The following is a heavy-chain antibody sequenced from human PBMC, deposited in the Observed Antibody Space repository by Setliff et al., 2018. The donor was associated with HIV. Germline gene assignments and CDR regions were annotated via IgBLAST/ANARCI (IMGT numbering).Heavy chain of an antibody. CDR2: MWPDGNTI. J-gene: IGHJ4*02. Sequence: LGGSLRLSCTASGFTFRSYVMHWVRQAPGKGLEWVAVMWPDGNTIYYADSVKGRFTISRDNSRNTLSLQMNSLTTDDTAVYYCAKVGREYSGYDFTFDHWGQGTLVTVSS. D-gene: IGHD5-12*01. CDR3: AKVGREYSGYDFTFDH. V-gene: IGHV3-33*03. CDR1: GFTFRSYV.